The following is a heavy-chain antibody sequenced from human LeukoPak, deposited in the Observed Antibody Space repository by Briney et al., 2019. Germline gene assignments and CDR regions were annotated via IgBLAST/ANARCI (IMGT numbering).Heavy chain of an antibody. CDR2: IHYSGST. CDR3: ARDHGLGMDV. Sequence: SETLSLTCTVSGGSISNYYWSWIRQPPGKGLEWIGYIHYSGSTNYNPSLKSRVTISVDTSKNQFSLKLSSVTAADTAVYFCARDHGLGMDVWGQGTTVTVSS. J-gene: IGHJ6*02. CDR1: GGSISNYY. V-gene: IGHV4-59*01. D-gene: IGHD3/OR15-3a*01.